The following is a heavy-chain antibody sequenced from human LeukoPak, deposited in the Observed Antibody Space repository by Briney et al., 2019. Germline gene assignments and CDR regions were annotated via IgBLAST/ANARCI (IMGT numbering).Heavy chain of an antibody. CDR1: GGSISRGDSY. V-gene: IGHV4-30-4*01. Sequence: SETLSLTCTVSGGSISRGDSYWTWIRQPPGKGLEWIGYIYYSGSTYYNPSLKSRVTISVDTSKNQFSLKLSSVTAADTAVYYCARGDDSSGYWDYYFDYWGQGTLVTVSS. D-gene: IGHD3-22*01. CDR2: IYYSGST. CDR3: ARGDDSSGYWDYYFDY. J-gene: IGHJ4*02.